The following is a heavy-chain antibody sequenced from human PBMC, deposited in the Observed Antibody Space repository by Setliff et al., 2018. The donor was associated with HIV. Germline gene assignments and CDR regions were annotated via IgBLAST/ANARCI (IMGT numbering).Heavy chain of an antibody. CDR1: GITVSGIY. D-gene: IGHD6-6*01. V-gene: IGHV3-53*01. CDR3: AKEPKLGGIAAPFDY. CDR2: INGGTTT. Sequence: GGSLRLSCVASGITVSGIYMTWVRQAPGKGLEWVSVINGGTTTYYADSVKGRFTISRDNSKNTLYLQMNSLRAEDTAVYYCAKEPKLGGIAAPFDYWGQGTLVTVSS. J-gene: IGHJ4*02.